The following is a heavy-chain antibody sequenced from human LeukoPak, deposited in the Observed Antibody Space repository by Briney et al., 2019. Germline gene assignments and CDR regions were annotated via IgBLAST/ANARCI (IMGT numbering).Heavy chain of an antibody. CDR3: AKSAMVNWGAFDY. D-gene: IGHD5-18*01. CDR2: ISSDGTNT. V-gene: IGHV3-74*01. J-gene: IGHJ4*02. Sequence: GGSLRLSCAASGFTFSTYWMHWVRQAPGKGLVWVARISSDGTNTNHADPVKGRFTISRDNAKNTLYLQMNSLRADDTAVYYCAKSAMVNWGAFDYWGQGTLATVSS. CDR1: GFTFSTYW.